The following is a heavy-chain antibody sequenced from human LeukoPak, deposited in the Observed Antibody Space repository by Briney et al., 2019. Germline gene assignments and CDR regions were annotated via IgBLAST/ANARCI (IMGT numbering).Heavy chain of an antibody. V-gene: IGHV4-34*01. CDR2: INHSGST. Sequence: PSETLSLTCAVYGGSFSGYYWSWIRQPPGKGLEWIGEINHSGSTNYNPSLKSRVTISVDTSKNQFSLKLSSVTAADTAVYYCARRRYSGLLWIGESERRYYFDYWGQGTLVTVSS. CDR1: GGSFSGYY. J-gene: IGHJ4*02. CDR3: ARRRYSGLLWIGESERRYYFDY. D-gene: IGHD3-10*01.